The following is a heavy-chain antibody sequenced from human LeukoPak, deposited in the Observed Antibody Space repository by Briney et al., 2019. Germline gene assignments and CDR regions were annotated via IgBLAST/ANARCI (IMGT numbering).Heavy chain of an antibody. CDR1: GGSFSGYY. D-gene: IGHD5-12*01. CDR2: INHSGST. V-gene: IGHV4-34*01. Sequence: SETLSLTCAVYGGSFSGYYWSWIRQPPGKGLEWIGEINHSGSTNYNPSLKSRVTISVDTSKNQFSLKLSSVTAADTAVYYCARVQRWLQWENFDYWGQGTLVTVSS. CDR3: ARVQRWLQWENFDY. J-gene: IGHJ4*02.